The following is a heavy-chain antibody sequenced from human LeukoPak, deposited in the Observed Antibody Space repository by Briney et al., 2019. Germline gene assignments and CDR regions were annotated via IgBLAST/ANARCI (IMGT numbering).Heavy chain of an antibody. D-gene: IGHD5-18*01. J-gene: IGHJ3*02. Sequence: GGSLRLSCAASGFTFDDYAMHWVRQAPGKGLEWVSLISGDGGSTYYADSVKGRFTISRDNSKNSLYLQMNSLRTEDTALYYCAKLVTAMVMRPDAFGIWGQGTMVTVSS. CDR2: ISGDGGST. CDR1: GFTFDDYA. V-gene: IGHV3-43*02. CDR3: AKLVTAMVMRPDAFGI.